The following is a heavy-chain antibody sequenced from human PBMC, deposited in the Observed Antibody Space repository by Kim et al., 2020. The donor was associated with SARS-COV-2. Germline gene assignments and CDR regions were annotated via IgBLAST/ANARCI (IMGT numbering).Heavy chain of an antibody. CDR1: GGSVSSSNYY. CDR2: IPYSGST. Sequence: SETLSLTCTVSGGSVSSSNYYWGWIRQPPGEGLEWIGSIPYSGSTYYNPSLKSRITMSVDTSNNQFSLKLSSVTAADTAVYYCVRHGYNPFSVDPWGQGTLVTVSS. V-gene: IGHV4-39*01. CDR3: VRHGYNPFSVDP. J-gene: IGHJ5*02. D-gene: IGHD5-12*01.